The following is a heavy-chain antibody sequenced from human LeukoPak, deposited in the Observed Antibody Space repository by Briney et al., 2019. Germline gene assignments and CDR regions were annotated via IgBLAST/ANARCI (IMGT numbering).Heavy chain of an antibody. CDR2: IYYSGST. CDR1: GGSISTYY. CDR3: ARGLPAARYYYGMDV. Sequence: PSETLSLTCTVSGGSISTYYWSWIRQPPGKGLEWIGYIYYSGSTNYNPSLKSRVTMSVDTSKNQFSLKLSSVTAADTAVYYCARGLPAARYYYGMDVWGQGTTVTVSS. D-gene: IGHD2-2*01. J-gene: IGHJ6*02. V-gene: IGHV4-59*01.